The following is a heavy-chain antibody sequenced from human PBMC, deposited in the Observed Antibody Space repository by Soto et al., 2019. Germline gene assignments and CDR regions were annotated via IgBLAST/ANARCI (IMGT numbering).Heavy chain of an antibody. CDR1: GGTFSSHA. CDR2: IIPIFGTA. CDR3: ASYGSGSYLTEFDY. V-gene: IGHV1-69*13. J-gene: IGHJ4*02. D-gene: IGHD3-10*01. Sequence: ASVKVSCKASGGTFSSHAISWVRQAPGQGLEWMGGIIPIFGTANYAQKFQGRVTITADESTSTAYMELSSLRSEDTAVYYCASYGSGSYLTEFDYWGQGTLVTVSS.